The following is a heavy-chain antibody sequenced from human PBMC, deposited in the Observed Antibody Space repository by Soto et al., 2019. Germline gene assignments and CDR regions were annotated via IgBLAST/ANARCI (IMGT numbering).Heavy chain of an antibody. V-gene: IGHV1-2*02. J-gene: IGHJ4*02. CDR3: ARGGSSYGYNY. D-gene: IGHD5-18*01. Sequence: ASVKVSCKASGYTFTHNFIHWVRQAPGQGLEWMGSINPDSGDTNYPQKFQGRVIMTSDTSITTAYMELRGLTYDDTAVYYCARGGSSYGYNYWGQGALVTVSS. CDR1: GYTFTHNF. CDR2: INPDSGDT.